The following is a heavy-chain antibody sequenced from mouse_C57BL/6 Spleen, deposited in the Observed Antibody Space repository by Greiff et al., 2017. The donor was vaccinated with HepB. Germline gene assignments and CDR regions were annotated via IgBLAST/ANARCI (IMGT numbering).Heavy chain of an antibody. CDR1: GYTFTSYG. V-gene: IGHV1-81*01. J-gene: IGHJ4*01. D-gene: IGHD3-3*01. CDR2: IYPRSGNT. Sequence: VKLMESGAELARPGASVKLSCKASGYTFTSYGISWVKQRTGQGLEWIGEIYPRSGNTYYNEKFKGKATLTADKSSSTAYMELRSLTSEDSAVYFCARGTPYYYAMDYWGQGTSVTVSS. CDR3: ARGTPYYYAMDY.